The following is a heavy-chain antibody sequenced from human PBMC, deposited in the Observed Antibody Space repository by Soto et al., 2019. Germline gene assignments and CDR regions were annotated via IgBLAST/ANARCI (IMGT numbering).Heavy chain of an antibody. J-gene: IGHJ4*02. CDR3: ARLYYYDSSGYYYVEDF. CDR2: INANSGDT. CDR1: GYTFTGYY. Sequence: ASVKVSCKASGYTFTGYYMHWVRQAPGQGLEWMGWINANSGDTNYAQKFQGRVTMTTDTSTSTAYMELRSLRSDDTAVYYCARLYYYDSSGYYYVEDFWGQGTLVTVSS. D-gene: IGHD3-22*01. V-gene: IGHV1-2*02.